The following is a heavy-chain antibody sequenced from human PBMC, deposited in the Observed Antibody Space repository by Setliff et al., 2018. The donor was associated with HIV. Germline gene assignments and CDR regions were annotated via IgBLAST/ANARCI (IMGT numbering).Heavy chain of an antibody. CDR1: GFNFNTFG. CDR3: ARHAPYPPWAYYYYYMDV. J-gene: IGHJ6*03. Sequence: GGSLRLSCAASGFNFNTFGFHWVRQAPGKGPEWVAMISHDGNKIYYADSVKGRFTISRDNSNSMLYLKMSGLTRGDTAVYYCARHAPYPPWAYYYYYMDVWGKGTTVTVSS. V-gene: IGHV3-30*13. CDR2: ISHDGNKI. D-gene: IGHD2-2*01.